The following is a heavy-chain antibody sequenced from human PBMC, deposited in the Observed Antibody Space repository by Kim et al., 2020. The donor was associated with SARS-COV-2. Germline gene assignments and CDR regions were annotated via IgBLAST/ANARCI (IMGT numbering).Heavy chain of an antibody. J-gene: IGHJ5*02. V-gene: IGHV3-21*01. D-gene: IGHD6-19*01. Sequence: GGSLRLSCAAYGFTFSSYSMNWVRQAPGKGLEWVSSISSSSSYIYYADSVKGRFTISRDNAKNSLYLQMNSLRAEDTAVYYCAREGGGSSGWSWFDAWGQGTLVTVSS. CDR2: ISSSSSYI. CDR1: GFTFSSYS. CDR3: AREGGGSSGWSWFDA.